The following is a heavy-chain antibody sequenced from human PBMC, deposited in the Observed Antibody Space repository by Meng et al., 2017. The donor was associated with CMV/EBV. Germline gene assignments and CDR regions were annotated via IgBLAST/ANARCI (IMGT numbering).Heavy chain of an antibody. J-gene: IGHJ4*02. CDR1: GFTFDIYG. CDR3: AKDLWVRQLNTSPSFGY. CDR2: IRYDGSST. Sequence: GGSLRLSCAASGFTFDIYGLHWARQAPGKGLEWVAFIRYDGSSTYSSDSVKGRFTISRDNSKNTMYLQMNSLTTEDTAIYYCAKDLWVRQLNTSPSFGYWDQGTLVTVSS. V-gene: IGHV3-30*02. D-gene: IGHD2-2*01.